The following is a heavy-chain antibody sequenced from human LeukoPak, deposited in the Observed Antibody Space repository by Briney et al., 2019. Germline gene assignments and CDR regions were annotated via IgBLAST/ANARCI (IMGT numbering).Heavy chain of an antibody. CDR1: GFTFNSYA. D-gene: IGHD6-19*01. CDR3: ASPGIAVAVGP. V-gene: IGHV3-23*01. CDR2: ISTSGDST. J-gene: IGHJ5*02. Sequence: GGSLRLSCEASGFTFNSYAMSWVRQAPGKGLEWVSAISTSGDSTYYADSVKGRFTISRDNSKNTLYLQMNSLRAEDTAIYYCASPGIAVAVGPWDQGTLVTVSS.